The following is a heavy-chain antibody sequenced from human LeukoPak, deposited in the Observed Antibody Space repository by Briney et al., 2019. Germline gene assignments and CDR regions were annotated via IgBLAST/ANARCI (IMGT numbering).Heavy chain of an antibody. CDR1: GGXFSGYY. Sequence: SETLSLTCAVYGGXFSGYYCTWIRQPPGKGLEWIGEINHSGSTNYNPSLKSRVTVSVDTSKNQFSLKVSSVTAADTAVYYCARAPVSYYYDILDYWGQGILVTVSS. CDR3: ARAPVSYYYDILDY. D-gene: IGHD3-22*01. J-gene: IGHJ4*02. V-gene: IGHV4-34*01. CDR2: INHSGST.